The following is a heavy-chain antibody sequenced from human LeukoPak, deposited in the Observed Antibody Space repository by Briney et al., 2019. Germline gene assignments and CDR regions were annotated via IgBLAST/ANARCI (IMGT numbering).Heavy chain of an antibody. CDR1: GGSISSSSYY. V-gene: IGHV4-39*01. D-gene: IGHD3-9*01. CDR3: ARGGLRYFDWPVYFQH. CDR2: IYYSGST. J-gene: IGHJ1*01. Sequence: KPSETLSLTCTVSGGSISSSSYYWGWIRQPPGKGLEWIGSIYYSGSTYYNPSLKSRVTISVDTSKNQFSLKLSSVTAADTAVYYCARGGLRYFDWPVYFQHWGQGTLVTVSS.